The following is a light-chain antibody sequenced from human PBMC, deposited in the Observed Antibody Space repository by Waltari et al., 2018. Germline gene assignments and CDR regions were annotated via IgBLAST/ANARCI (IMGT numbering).Light chain of an antibody. CDR2: RNN. J-gene: IGLJ2*01. CDR3: SVWDDSLNGQVQ. Sequence: QSLLTQPPSASGTPGQRVTISCSGYFGGHAVSWYQQLPGAAPPLLVPRNNKRAPGVPDRFSSSKSGTSASLAISGLQSADEGDYYCSVWDDSLNGQVQFGGGTKVTV. V-gene: IGLV1-44*01. CDR1: FGGHA.